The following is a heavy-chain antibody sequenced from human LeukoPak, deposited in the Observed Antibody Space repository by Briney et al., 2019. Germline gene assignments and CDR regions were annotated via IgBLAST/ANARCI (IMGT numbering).Heavy chain of an antibody. CDR2: IWYDGSNK. V-gene: IGHV3-33*06. Sequence: GRSLRLSCAASGFTFSSYGMHWVRQAPGKGLEWVAVIWYDGSNKYYADSVKGQFTISRDNSKNTLYLQMNSLRAEDTAVYYCAKGGRYFDWSTGDYWGQGTLVTVSS. CDR1: GFTFSSYG. CDR3: AKGGRYFDWSTGDY. D-gene: IGHD3-9*01. J-gene: IGHJ4*02.